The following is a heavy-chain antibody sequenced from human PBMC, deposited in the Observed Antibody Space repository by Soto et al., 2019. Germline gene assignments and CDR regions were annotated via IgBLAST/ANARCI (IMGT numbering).Heavy chain of an antibody. CDR3: AKDALPQSYFDY. CDR2: ISYDGSNK. Sequence: QVQLVESGGGVVQPGRSLRLSCAASGFTFSSYGMHWVRQAPGKGLEWVVVISYDGSNKYYADSVKGRFTISRDNSKNTLYLQMNSLRAEDTAVYYCAKDALPQSYFDYWGQGTLVTVSS. V-gene: IGHV3-30*18. J-gene: IGHJ4*02. CDR1: GFTFSSYG.